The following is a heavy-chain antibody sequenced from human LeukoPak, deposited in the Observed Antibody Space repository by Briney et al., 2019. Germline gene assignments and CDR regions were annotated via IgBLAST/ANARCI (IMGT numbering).Heavy chain of an antibody. CDR2: IFYTGST. D-gene: IGHD4-17*01. CDR3: ARLYYGDYTYDY. J-gene: IGHJ4*02. V-gene: IGHV4-39*07. Sequence: SETLSLTCTVSGGSISSGSYYWGWIRQPPGKGLEWIGSIFYTGSTYYSPSLKSRVTISVDTSKNQFSLKLSSVTAADTAVYYCARLYYGDYTYDYWGQGTLVTVSS. CDR1: GGSISSGSYY.